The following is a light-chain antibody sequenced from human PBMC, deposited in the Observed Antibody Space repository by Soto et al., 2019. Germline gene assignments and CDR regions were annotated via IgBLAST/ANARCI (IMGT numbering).Light chain of an antibody. CDR1: SSDVGGFDH. V-gene: IGLV2-14*03. CDR2: DVS. Sequence: QCVLTQPASVSGSPLQSITISCTGASSDVGGFDHVSWYQQHPGKVPRLLIYDVSSRPSGVSDRFSGSKSGNTASLTISGLQAEDEADYYCNSFTNTNTYVFGTGTKVTVL. J-gene: IGLJ1*01. CDR3: NSFTNTNTYV.